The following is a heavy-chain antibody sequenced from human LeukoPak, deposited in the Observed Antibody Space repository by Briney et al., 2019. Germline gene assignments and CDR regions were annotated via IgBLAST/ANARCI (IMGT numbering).Heavy chain of an antibody. Sequence: PSETLSLTCTVSGASIRGSITSGTYYWNWIRQPAGKGLEWIGRMYNSGTTINYNPSLKSRVTISVDTSKNQFSLNVTSVTAAGTAVYYCARSTNRVDSWGQGTLVTVSS. CDR2: MYNSGTT. V-gene: IGHV4-61*02. CDR3: ARSTNRVDS. CDR1: GASIRGSITSGTYY. D-gene: IGHD1-14*01. J-gene: IGHJ4*02.